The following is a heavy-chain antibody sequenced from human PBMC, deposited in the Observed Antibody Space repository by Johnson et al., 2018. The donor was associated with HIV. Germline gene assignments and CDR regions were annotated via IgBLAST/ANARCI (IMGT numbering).Heavy chain of an antibody. CDR1: GFTFSTYV. CDR2: ITTTGDST. Sequence: VQLVESGGGFVQPGGSLRLSCAASGFTFSTYVMHWVRQAPGKGLEYVSTITTTGDSTYYASSVRGSFTISRDNSENTLYLQMGSLRADDTAVYFCAKADDSSGFDAFDIWGQGTMVTVSS. D-gene: IGHD3-22*01. CDR3: AKADDSSGFDAFDI. J-gene: IGHJ3*02. V-gene: IGHV3-64*01.